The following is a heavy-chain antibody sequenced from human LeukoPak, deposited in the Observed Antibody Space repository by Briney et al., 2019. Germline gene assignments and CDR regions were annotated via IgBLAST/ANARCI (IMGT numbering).Heavy chain of an antibody. CDR3: ARDLDGYNYFDY. J-gene: IGHJ4*02. CDR2: IYSGGST. V-gene: IGHV3-66*02. CDR1: GFTVSSNY. Sequence: GGSLRLSCAASGFTVSSNYMSWVRQAPGKGLEWVSVIYSGGSTYYADSVKGRFTISRDNSKDTLYLQMNSLRAEDTAVYYCARDLDGYNYFDYWGQGTLVTVSS. D-gene: IGHD5-24*01.